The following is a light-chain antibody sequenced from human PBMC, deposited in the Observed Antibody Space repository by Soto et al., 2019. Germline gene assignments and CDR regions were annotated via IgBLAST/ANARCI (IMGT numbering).Light chain of an antibody. Sequence: IQMTQSPSSLSASVGARVTINCRASQDIRNDLGWYQQKPGKAPKLLIYKASTLKSGVPSRFSGSGSGTEFTLTISSLQPDDFATYYCQHYNSYSEAFGQGTKVDIK. CDR2: KAS. V-gene: IGKV1-5*03. CDR1: QDIRND. J-gene: IGKJ1*01. CDR3: QHYNSYSEA.